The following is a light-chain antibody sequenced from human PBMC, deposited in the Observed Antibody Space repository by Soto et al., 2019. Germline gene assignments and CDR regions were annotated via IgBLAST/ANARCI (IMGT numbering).Light chain of an antibody. Sequence: QSALTQPASVSGSPGQSVTISCTGISRDVGAYNFVSWYQQHPGRAPKLIIYDITDWPSGVSSRFSGSRSGSTASLTISGLQAEDEADYYCSSYTTINNLWVFGGGTKVTVL. CDR1: SRDVGAYNF. CDR2: DIT. V-gene: IGLV2-14*03. CDR3: SSYTTINNLWV. J-gene: IGLJ3*02.